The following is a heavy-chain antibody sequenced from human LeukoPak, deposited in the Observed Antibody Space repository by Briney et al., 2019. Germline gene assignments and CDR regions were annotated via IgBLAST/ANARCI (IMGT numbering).Heavy chain of an antibody. Sequence: SGPTLVNPTQTLTLTCTFSGFSLSTSGMCVSWIRQPPGKALEWLARIDWDDDKYYSTSLKTRLTISKDTSKNQVVLTMTNMDPVDTATYYCARTPQDYYDSSGSLSPDYYYYGIDVWGQGTTVTVSS. CDR1: GFSLSTSGMC. CDR2: IDWDDDK. D-gene: IGHD3-22*01. V-gene: IGHV2-70*11. CDR3: ARTPQDYYDSSGSLSPDYYYYGIDV. J-gene: IGHJ6*02.